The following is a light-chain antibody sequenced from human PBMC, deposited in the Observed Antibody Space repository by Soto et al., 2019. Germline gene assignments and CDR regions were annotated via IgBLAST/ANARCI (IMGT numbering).Light chain of an antibody. Sequence: QSALTQPASVSGSPGQSITISCTGTSSDICTYNYVSWYQQHPGKAPKLMLYEVSNRPSGVSNRFFGSKSGNTASLTISGLQAEDEADYFCNSYTSSSTLYVFGTGTQLTVL. V-gene: IGLV2-14*01. J-gene: IGLJ1*01. CDR2: EVS. CDR1: SSDICTYNY. CDR3: NSYTSSSTLYV.